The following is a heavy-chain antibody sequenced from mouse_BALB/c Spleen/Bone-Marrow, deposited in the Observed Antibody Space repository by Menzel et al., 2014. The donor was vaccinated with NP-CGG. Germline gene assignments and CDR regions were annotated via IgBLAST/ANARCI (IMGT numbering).Heavy chain of an antibody. CDR3: ARVPYSLLRPYYFDY. CDR1: GYTFSSYW. CDR2: ILPGNGNT. J-gene: IGHJ2*01. Sequence: QVQLQQSGAELMKPGASVKISCKATGYTFSSYWIEWVKQRPGHGLEWIGEILPGNGNTNSNEKFKGKATFTADTSSNTAYMQLSSLTSEDSAVYFCARVPYSLLRPYYFDYWGQGTTLTVSS. V-gene: IGHV1-9*01. D-gene: IGHD1-2*01.